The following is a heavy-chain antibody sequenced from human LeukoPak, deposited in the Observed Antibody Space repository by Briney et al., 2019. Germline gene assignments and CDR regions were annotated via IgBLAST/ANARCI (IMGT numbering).Heavy chain of an antibody. Sequence: GGSLRLSCAASGFTFSSYWMHWVRQAPGKGLVWVSRINSDGSSTSYADSVKGRFTISSDNAKNTLYLQMNSLRAEDTAVYYCAREKAYYYYGMDVWGQGTTVTVSS. CDR3: AREKAYYYYGMDV. J-gene: IGHJ6*02. V-gene: IGHV3-74*01. CDR2: INSDGSST. CDR1: GFTFSSYW.